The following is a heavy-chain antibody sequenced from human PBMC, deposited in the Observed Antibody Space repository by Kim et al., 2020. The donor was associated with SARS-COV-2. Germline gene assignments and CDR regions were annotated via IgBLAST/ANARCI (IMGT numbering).Heavy chain of an antibody. Sequence: ASVKVSCKASGYTFTSYDINWVRQATGQGLEWMGWMNPNSGNTGYAQKFQGRVTMTRNTSISTAYMELSSLRSEDTAVYYCARVGYCSSTSCYPSRVDAFDIWGQGTMVTVSS. J-gene: IGHJ3*02. CDR1: GYTFTSYD. CDR3: ARVGYCSSTSCYPSRVDAFDI. V-gene: IGHV1-8*01. D-gene: IGHD2-2*01. CDR2: MNPNSGNT.